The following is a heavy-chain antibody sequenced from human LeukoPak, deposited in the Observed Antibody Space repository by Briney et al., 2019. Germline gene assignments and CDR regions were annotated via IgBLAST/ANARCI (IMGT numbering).Heavy chain of an antibody. V-gene: IGHV1-46*01. CDR3: ASVYKHGMDV. CDR1: GGTFSSYA. CDR2: INPSGGST. J-gene: IGHJ6*02. D-gene: IGHD5-24*01. Sequence: ALVKVSCKASGGTFSSYAISWVRQAPGQGLEWMAIINPSGGSTSHAQKFQGRVTMTRDTSASTVYMELSSLRSEDTAVYYCASVYKHGMDVWGQGTTVTVSS.